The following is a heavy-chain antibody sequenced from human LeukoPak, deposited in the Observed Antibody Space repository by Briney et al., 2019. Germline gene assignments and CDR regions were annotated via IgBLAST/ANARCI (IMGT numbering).Heavy chain of an antibody. D-gene: IGHD1-7*01. CDR3: ASLPLTGTGVDY. CDR1: GYTFTGYY. V-gene: IGHV1-2*02. J-gene: IGHJ4*02. Sequence: ASVKVSCKASGYTFTGYYMHWVRQAPGQGLEWMGWINPNSGGTNYAQKFQGRVTMTRDTSISTAYMELSRLRSDNTAVYYCASLPLTGTGVDYWGQGTLVTVSS. CDR2: INPNSGGT.